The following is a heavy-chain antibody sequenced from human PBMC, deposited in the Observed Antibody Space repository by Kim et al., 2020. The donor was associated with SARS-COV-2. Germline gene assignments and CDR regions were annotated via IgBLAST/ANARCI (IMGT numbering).Heavy chain of an antibody. CDR2: IYYSGST. CDR3: ARQVRQWLERGGQAFDI. J-gene: IGHJ3*02. CDR1: GGSISSYY. V-gene: IGHV4-59*08. D-gene: IGHD6-19*01. Sequence: SETLSLTCTVSGGSISSYYWSWIRQPPGKGLEWIGYIYYSGSTNYNPSLKSRVTISVDTSKNQFSLKLSSVTAADTAVYYCARQVRQWLERGGQAFDIWG.